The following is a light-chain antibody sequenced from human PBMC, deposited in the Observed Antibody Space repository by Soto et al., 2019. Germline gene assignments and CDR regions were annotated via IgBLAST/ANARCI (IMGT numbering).Light chain of an antibody. CDR2: KVY. Sequence: IVMTQTPLSFSVALGQPASISCRSSQRLVDSEGYTYLSWLHQRPGQPPRLLIYKVYNRLTGVPDRFSGSGAGTDFTLKISWVEAEDVGLYYCMQATEFPWTFGQGTRVEIK. V-gene: IGKV2-24*01. J-gene: IGKJ1*01. CDR3: MQATEFPWT. CDR1: QRLVDSEGYTY.